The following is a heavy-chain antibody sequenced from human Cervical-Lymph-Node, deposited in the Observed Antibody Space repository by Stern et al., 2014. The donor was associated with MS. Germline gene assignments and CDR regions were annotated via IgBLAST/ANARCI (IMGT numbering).Heavy chain of an antibody. CDR1: GFTFSDYY. CDR2: ISDIDTTR. D-gene: IGHD1-26*01. CDR3: ARSSPGTYGRHFDS. Sequence: QVQLVQSGGGLVKPGGSLRLSCAASGFTFSDYYMSWIRQAPGKGLDCISYISDIDTTRYYAGSVKGRFTISRDNAKNSLYLQMNSLKAEDTAVYYCARSSPGTYGRHFDSWGQGTLVTVSS. J-gene: IGHJ4*02. V-gene: IGHV3-11*01.